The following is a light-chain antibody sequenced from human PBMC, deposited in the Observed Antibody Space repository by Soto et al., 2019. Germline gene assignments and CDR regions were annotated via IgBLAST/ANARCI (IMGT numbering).Light chain of an antibody. CDR1: QSISSW. Sequence: DIQMTQSPSALSGSVGDRVTITCLASQSISSWLAWYQQKPGKAPKPMIYKASTLKSGVPSRFSGSGSGTECTLTISSLQPDDVATYYCQHYNSYSEAFGQGTKVDTK. CDR3: QHYNSYSEA. V-gene: IGKV1-5*03. J-gene: IGKJ1*01. CDR2: KAS.